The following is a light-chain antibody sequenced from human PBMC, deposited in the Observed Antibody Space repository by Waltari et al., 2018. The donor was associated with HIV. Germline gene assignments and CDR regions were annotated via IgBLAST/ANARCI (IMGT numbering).Light chain of an antibody. J-gene: IGLJ2*01. CDR2: GDN. V-gene: IGLV1-40*01. CDR1: SSNLGTGHD. Sequence: SVLTQPPSVSGAPGQRVTISCTGSSSNLGTGHDVHWAPQRPGTAPKLLIYGDNNRPSGVPDRFSGSKSGTSASLAITGLQAEDEADYYCQSYDSSLSGVVFGGGTKLTVL. CDR3: QSYDSSLSGVV.